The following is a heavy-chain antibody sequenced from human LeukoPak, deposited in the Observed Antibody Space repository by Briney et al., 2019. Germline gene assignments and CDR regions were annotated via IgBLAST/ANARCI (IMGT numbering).Heavy chain of an antibody. CDR1: GFTFDDYA. D-gene: IGHD3-22*01. CDR2: ISWNSSSI. CDR3: AKDLSPNYYDSSGPYFDY. Sequence: GGSLRLSCAASGFTFDDYAMHWVRQAPGKGLEWVSGISWNSSSIGYADSVKGRFTISRDNAKNSLYLQMNSLRAEDTALYYCAKDLSPNYYDSSGPYFDYWGQGTLVTVSS. J-gene: IGHJ4*02. V-gene: IGHV3-9*01.